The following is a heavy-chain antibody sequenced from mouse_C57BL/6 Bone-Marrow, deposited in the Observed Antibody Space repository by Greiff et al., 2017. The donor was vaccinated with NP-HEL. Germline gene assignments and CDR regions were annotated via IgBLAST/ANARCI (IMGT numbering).Heavy chain of an antibody. CDR3: ASAYYGRSRYYCDY. J-gene: IGHJ2*01. CDR2: IHPNSGST. D-gene: IGHD1-1*01. CDR1: GYTFTSYW. Sequence: QVQLQQPGAELVKPGASVKLSCKASGYTFTSYWMHWVKQRPGQGLEWIGMIHPNSGSTNYNEKFKSKATLTVDKSSSTAYMQLSSLTSEDSAVYYCASAYYGRSRYYCDYWGQGTTLTVSS. V-gene: IGHV1-64*01.